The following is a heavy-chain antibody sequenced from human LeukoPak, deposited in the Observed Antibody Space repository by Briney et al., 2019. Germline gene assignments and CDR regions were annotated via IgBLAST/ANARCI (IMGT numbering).Heavy chain of an antibody. J-gene: IGHJ3*02. V-gene: IGHV3-74*01. CDR2: INSDGSST. D-gene: IGHD1-26*01. Sequence: GGSLRLSCAASGFTFSSYWMHWVRQAPGKGLVWVSRINSDGSSTSYADSVKGRFTISRDNAKNMLYLQMNSLRAEDTAVYYCARWSYYDTFDIWGQGTMVTVSS. CDR1: GFTFSSYW. CDR3: ARWSYYDTFDI.